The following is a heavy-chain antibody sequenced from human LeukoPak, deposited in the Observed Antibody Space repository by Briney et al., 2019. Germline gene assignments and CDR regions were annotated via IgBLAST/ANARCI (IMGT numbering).Heavy chain of an antibody. D-gene: IGHD3-22*01. CDR1: GFTFSSYG. CDR3: ARSPMNRYYYDSSGYYPKYYFDY. CDR2: IWYDGSNK. Sequence: GGSLRLSCAASGFTFSSYGMHWVRQAPGKGLEWVAVIWYDGSNKYYADSVKGRFTISRDNSKNTLYLQMNSLRAEDTAVYYCARSPMNRYYYDSSGYYPKYYFDYWGQGTLVTVSS. J-gene: IGHJ4*02. V-gene: IGHV3-33*01.